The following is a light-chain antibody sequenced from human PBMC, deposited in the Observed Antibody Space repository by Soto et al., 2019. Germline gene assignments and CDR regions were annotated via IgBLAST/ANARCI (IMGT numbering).Light chain of an antibody. J-gene: IGLJ1*01. CDR1: SSNIGAGYD. Sequence: QSVLTQPPSVSGAPGQRVTISCTGSSSNIGAGYDVHWYQQLPGTAPKLLIYDNTNRPSGVPDRFSGFKSGTSASLAITGLQAEDEADYYCQSYDRSLSGSRVFGNGTKVTVL. V-gene: IGLV1-40*01. CDR2: DNT. CDR3: QSYDRSLSGSRV.